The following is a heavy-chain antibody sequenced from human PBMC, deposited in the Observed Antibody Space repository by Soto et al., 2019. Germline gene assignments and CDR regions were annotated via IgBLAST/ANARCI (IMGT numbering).Heavy chain of an antibody. CDR2: ISYTGST. Sequence: QVHLQESGPGLVKPSQTLSLTCSVSGGSISGGKYYWTWIRQTPGKAMEWIGCISYTGSTFYNPSIKSRVTIYSETSKNQFSLSLTSVTAADTAVYYCALRGGYRYGSTFGSWGQGTLVTVSS. J-gene: IGHJ1*01. V-gene: IGHV4-30-4*01. CDR1: GGSISGGKYY. D-gene: IGHD5-18*01. CDR3: ALRGGYRYGSTFGS.